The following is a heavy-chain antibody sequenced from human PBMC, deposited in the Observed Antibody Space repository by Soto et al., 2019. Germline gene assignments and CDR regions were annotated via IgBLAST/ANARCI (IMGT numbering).Heavy chain of an antibody. CDR1: GFSLTTSGVG. CDR3: AHTTATVTWWFDP. J-gene: IGHJ5*02. V-gene: IGHV2-5*02. D-gene: IGHD4-17*01. CDR2: IYWDDDK. Sequence: QITLKESGPTLVKPTQTLTLTCTFSGFSLTTSGVGVGWIRQPPGTTLEWLALIYWDDDKRYSPSLTSSLTITKETSKNQEVLTMTNMHPADTATYFCAHTTATVTWWFDPWGQGTLVTVSS.